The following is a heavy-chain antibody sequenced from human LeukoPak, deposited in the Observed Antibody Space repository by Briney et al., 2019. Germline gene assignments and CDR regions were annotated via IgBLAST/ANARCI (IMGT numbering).Heavy chain of an antibody. CDR3: AKDRTGGYCSSTSCSLFDY. V-gene: IGHV3-30*02. CDR2: IRYDGSNK. Sequence: GGSLRLSCAASGFTFSSYGMHWVRQAPGKGLEWVAFIRYDGSNKYYADSVKGRFTISRDSSKNTLYLQMNSLRAEDTAVYYCAKDRTGGYCSSTSCSLFDYWGQGTLVTVSS. J-gene: IGHJ4*02. CDR1: GFTFSSYG. D-gene: IGHD2-2*01.